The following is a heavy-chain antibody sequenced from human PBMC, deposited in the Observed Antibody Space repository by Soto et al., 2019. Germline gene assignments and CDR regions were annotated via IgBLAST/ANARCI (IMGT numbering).Heavy chain of an antibody. V-gene: IGHV3-23*01. J-gene: IGHJ6*02. CDR2: ISGSGGST. CDR3: AKVGYCSGGSCSFDYYYYGMDV. Sequence: SLRLSCAASGFTFSSYAMSWVRQAPGKGLEWVSAISGSGGSTYYADSAKGRFTISRDNSKNTLYLQMNSPRAEDTAVYYCAKVGYCSGGSCSFDYYYYGMDVWGQGTTVTVSS. CDR1: GFTFSSYA. D-gene: IGHD2-15*01.